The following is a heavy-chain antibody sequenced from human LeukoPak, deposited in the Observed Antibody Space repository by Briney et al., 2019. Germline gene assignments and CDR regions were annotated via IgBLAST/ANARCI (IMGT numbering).Heavy chain of an antibody. Sequence: PSETLSLTCAVSGGSIRRSHWWSWVRQPPGKGLEWLAEIYNSGSTNYNPSLKSRLTISEDKSKNQSSLKLSSVTAADTAVYYCARDPVGGSTIFDYWGQGTLVTVSS. CDR2: IYNSGST. CDR1: GGSIRRSHW. V-gene: IGHV4-4*02. D-gene: IGHD1-26*01. J-gene: IGHJ4*02. CDR3: ARDPVGGSTIFDY.